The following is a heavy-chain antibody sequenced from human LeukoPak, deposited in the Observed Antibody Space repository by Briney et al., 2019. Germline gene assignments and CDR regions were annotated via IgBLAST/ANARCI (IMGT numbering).Heavy chain of an antibody. CDR1: GFTFSSYW. CDR3: AREGDGYNLDY. CDR2: IKQDGSEK. Sequence: GGSLRLSCAASGFTFSSYWMSWVRQATGKGLEWVANIKQDGSEKYYVDSVKGRFTISRDNAKNSLYLQMNSLRAEDTAVYYCAREGDGYNLDYWGQGTLVTVSS. V-gene: IGHV3-7*01. J-gene: IGHJ4*02. D-gene: IGHD5-24*01.